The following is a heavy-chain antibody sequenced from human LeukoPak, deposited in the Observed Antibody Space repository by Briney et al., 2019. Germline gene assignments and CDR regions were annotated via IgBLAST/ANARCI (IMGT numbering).Heavy chain of an antibody. CDR2: ISYDGTNK. CDR1: GFTFSSDG. J-gene: IGHJ4*02. Sequence: GGSLRLSCAGSGFTFSSDGMHWVRQAPGKGLEWVAVISYDGTNKYYADSVKGRFTISRDNSKNTLYLQMNSLRAEDTAVYYCASSADYGDYWGQGTLVTVSS. CDR3: ASSADYGDY. V-gene: IGHV3-30*03.